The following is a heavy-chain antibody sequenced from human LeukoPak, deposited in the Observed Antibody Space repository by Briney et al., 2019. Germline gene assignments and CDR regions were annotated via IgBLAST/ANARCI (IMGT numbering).Heavy chain of an antibody. V-gene: IGHV3-73*01. J-gene: IGHJ5*02. CDR3: TRPGDYYDSSGYLNWFDP. CDR1: GFTFSGSA. Sequence: PGGTLRLSCAASGFTFSGSAMHWVRQASGKGLEWVGRIRSKANSYATAYAASVKGRFTISRDDSKNTAYLQMNSLQTEDTAVYYCTRPGDYYDSSGYLNWFDPWGQGTLVTVSS. CDR2: IRSKANSYAT. D-gene: IGHD3-22*01.